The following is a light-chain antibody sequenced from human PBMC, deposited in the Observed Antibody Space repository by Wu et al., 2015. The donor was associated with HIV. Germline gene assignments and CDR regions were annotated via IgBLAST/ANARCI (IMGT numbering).Light chain of an antibody. CDR1: QRVSTF. CDR3: QQRSNWPYT. V-gene: IGKV3-11*01. J-gene: IGKJ2*01. CDR2: GAS. Sequence: DIVLTQSPATQSLSPGGRATLSCRASQRVSTFVAWYQHRPGQAPRLVIYGASNRATGIPARFSGSGSETDFTLTISSLEPEDFAVYYCQQRSNWPYTFGQGTKVEIK.